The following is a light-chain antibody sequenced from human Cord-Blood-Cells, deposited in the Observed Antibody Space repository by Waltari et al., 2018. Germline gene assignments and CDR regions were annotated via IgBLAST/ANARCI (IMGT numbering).Light chain of an antibody. CDR2: GAS. Sequence: EIVLTQSPGTLSLSPGERATLSCRASQSVSSSYLAWYQQKPGQAPRLLIYGASSRATGIPDRCRGSGSGTDFTLTISRLEPEDFAVYYCQQYGSSPFGQGTKVEIK. V-gene: IGKV3-20*01. J-gene: IGKJ1*01. CDR1: QSVSSSY. CDR3: QQYGSSP.